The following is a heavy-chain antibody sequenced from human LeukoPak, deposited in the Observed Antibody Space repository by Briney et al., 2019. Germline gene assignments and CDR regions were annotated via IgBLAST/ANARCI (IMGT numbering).Heavy chain of an antibody. CDR3: ARGWRASSY. J-gene: IGHJ4*02. Sequence: GGSLRLSCAASGFTFSSYSMNWVRQAPGKGLEWVSYISSSSSTIYYADSVKGRFTISRDNAKNLLYLQMNSLRAEDTAVYYCARGWRASSYWGQGTLVAVSS. CDR2: ISSSSSTI. D-gene: IGHD6-13*01. V-gene: IGHV3-48*01. CDR1: GFTFSSYS.